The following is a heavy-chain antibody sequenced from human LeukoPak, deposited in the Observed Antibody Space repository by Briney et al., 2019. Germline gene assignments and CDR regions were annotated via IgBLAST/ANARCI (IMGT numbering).Heavy chain of an antibody. Sequence: SETLSLTCTVSGGSISSYYWSWIRQPPGKGLEWIGYIYYSGSTNYNPSLKSRVTISVDTSKNQFSLKLSSVTAADTAVYYCARGFRGYSGSSHFDYWGQGTLVTASS. CDR2: IYYSGST. CDR1: GGSISSYY. J-gene: IGHJ4*02. CDR3: ARGFRGYSGSSHFDY. V-gene: IGHV4-59*01. D-gene: IGHD5-12*01.